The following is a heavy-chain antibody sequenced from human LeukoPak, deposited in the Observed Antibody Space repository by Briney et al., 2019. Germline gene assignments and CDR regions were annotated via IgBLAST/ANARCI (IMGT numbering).Heavy chain of an antibody. D-gene: IGHD6-6*01. V-gene: IGHV3-20*04. Sequence: GGSLRLSCVASGFNFDDYGMSWVRQAPGKGLEWVSGINWNGGSTGYADSVKGRFTISRDNAKNSLYLQMNSLRAEDTAIYYCARVYSSSSGKGMDVWGQGTTVTVSS. CDR2: INWNGGST. CDR3: ARVYSSSSGKGMDV. J-gene: IGHJ6*02. CDR1: GFNFDDYG.